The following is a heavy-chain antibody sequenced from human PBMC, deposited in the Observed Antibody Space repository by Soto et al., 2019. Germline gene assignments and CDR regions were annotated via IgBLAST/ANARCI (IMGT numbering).Heavy chain of an antibody. Sequence: QLQLQESGPGLVKPSETLSLTCTVSGGSISSSSYYWGWIRQPPGKGLEWIGSIYYSGSTYYNPSLKSRVTISVDTSKNQFSLKLSSVTAADTAVYYCARRLTLYDSSGYYADWGQGTLVTVSS. CDR3: ARRLTLYDSSGYYAD. V-gene: IGHV4-39*01. CDR1: GGSISSSSYY. D-gene: IGHD3-22*01. J-gene: IGHJ4*02. CDR2: IYYSGST.